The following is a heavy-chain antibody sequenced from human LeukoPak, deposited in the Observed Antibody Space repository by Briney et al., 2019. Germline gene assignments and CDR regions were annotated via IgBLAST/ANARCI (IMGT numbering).Heavy chain of an antibody. CDR2: ISSYNGDT. V-gene: IGHV1-18*01. J-gene: IGHJ4*02. D-gene: IGHD4-23*01. Sequence: ASVKVSCKASGYTFTSYGITWVRQAPGQGPEWMGWISSYNGDTKYAQKVQGRVTVTTDTSTSTAYMELRSLSLDDTAVYYCARGDYGGGFDYWGQGTLVTVSS. CDR1: GYTFTSYG. CDR3: ARGDYGGGFDY.